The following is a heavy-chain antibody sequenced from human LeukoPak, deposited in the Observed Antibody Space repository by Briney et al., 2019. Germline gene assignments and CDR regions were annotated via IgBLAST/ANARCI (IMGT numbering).Heavy chain of an antibody. V-gene: IGHV3-7*01. J-gene: IGHJ4*02. Sequence: QAGGSLRLSCAASGFRFNTYWMSWVRQAPGKGLEWVANIKQDGNEKYYADSVKGRFTISRDNGKNSLDLQMNSLRADDTAVYYCATYNWGYEADYWGQGTLVTVSS. CDR3: ATYNWGYEADY. D-gene: IGHD1-20*01. CDR2: IKQDGNEK. CDR1: GFRFNTYW.